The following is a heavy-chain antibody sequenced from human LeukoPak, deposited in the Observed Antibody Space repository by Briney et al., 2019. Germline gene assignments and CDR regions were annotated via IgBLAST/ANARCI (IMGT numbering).Heavy chain of an antibody. V-gene: IGHV4-34*01. D-gene: IGHD6-19*01. J-gene: IGHJ4*02. Sequence: TETLFLTCAVYGGSFSGYYWSWIRQPPGKGLEWIGEINHSGSTNYNPSLKSRVTISVDTSKNQFSLKLSSVTAADTAVYYCARDRYSSGWYATFDYWGQGTLVTVSS. CDR2: INHSGST. CDR3: ARDRYSSGWYATFDY. CDR1: GGSFSGYY.